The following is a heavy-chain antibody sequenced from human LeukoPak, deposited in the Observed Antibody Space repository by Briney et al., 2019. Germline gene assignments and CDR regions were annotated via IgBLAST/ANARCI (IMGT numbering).Heavy chain of an antibody. D-gene: IGHD6-19*01. V-gene: IGHV1-24*01. J-gene: IGHJ3*02. CDR3: VNEHSGWHAFDI. CDR2: FDPEDGET. CDR1: GYILTELS. Sequence: GASVKVSCKVSGYILTELSMHWVRQAPGKGLEWMGGFDPEDGETLYAQKLQGRVTMTEDASTDTAYMELSSLSSEDTAMYYCVNEHSGWHAFDIWGQGTMDTVSS.